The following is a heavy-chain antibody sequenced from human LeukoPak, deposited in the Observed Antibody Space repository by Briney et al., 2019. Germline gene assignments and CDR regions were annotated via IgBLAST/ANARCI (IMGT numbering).Heavy chain of an antibody. CDR2: ISCDGSNK. CDR3: AREDSSGYEPPFDY. V-gene: IGHV3-30*04. Sequence: GSLRLSCAACGFTLSSYAMHWVRQAPGRGLEWVAVISCDGSNKYYADSVKGRFTISRDNYKNTLYLKVNSLRAEDTAVYYCAREDSSGYEPPFDYWGQGTLVTVSS. D-gene: IGHD3-22*01. CDR1: GFTLSSYA. J-gene: IGHJ4*02.